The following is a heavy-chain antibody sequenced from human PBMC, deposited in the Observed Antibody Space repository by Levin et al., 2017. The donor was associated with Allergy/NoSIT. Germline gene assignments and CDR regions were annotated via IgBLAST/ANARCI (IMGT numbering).Heavy chain of an antibody. J-gene: IGHJ3*02. D-gene: IGHD2-15*01. Sequence: KSSETLSLTCTVSGGSISSSSYCWGWIRQPPGKGLEWIGSICYSGSTYYNPSLKSRVTIFVDTSKNQFSLRLSSVTAADTAVYYCARHRTSPVVGAPDAFDIWGQGTMVTVSS. CDR2: ICYSGST. V-gene: IGHV4-39*01. CDR1: GGSISSSSYC. CDR3: ARHRTSPVVGAPDAFDI.